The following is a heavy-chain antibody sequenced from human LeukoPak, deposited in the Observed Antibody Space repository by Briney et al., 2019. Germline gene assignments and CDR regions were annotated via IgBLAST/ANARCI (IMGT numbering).Heavy chain of an antibody. J-gene: IGHJ5*02. D-gene: IGHD3-10*01. CDR3: ARHTDYYYGSGSYYKKVNLYRPTSKGDWFDP. CDR1: GGSISSSSYY. V-gene: IGHV4-39*01. CDR2: IYYSGCT. Sequence: KASETLSLTCTVSGGSISSSSYYWGWIRQPPGKGLEWIGSIYYSGCTYYNPSLKSRVTISVDTSKNQFSLKLSSVTAADTAVYYCARHTDYYYGSGSYYKKVNLYRPTSKGDWFDPWGQGTLVTVSS.